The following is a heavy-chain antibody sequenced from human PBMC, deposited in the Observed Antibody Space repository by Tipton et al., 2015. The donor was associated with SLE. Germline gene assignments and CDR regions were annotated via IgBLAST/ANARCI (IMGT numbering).Heavy chain of an antibody. J-gene: IGHJ6*02. Sequence: TLSLTCTVSGGSIISYYWNWIRQPPGKGLEWIGYIYYSGSTNYNPSLKSRVTIPVDKSKNQFSLRLSSVTAADTAVYYCARFLEGPYGMDVWGQGTTVTVSS. D-gene: IGHD1-1*01. CDR2: IYYSGST. CDR3: ARFLEGPYGMDV. V-gene: IGHV4-59*12. CDR1: GGSIISYY.